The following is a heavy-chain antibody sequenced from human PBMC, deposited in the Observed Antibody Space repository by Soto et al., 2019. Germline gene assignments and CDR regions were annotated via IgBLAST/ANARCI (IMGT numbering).Heavy chain of an antibody. J-gene: IGHJ4*01. CDR3: TTDSYSSIIVVRFDY. D-gene: IGHD3-22*01. CDR2: ISGSGGST. Sequence: GGSLRLSCAASGFTFSSYAMSWVRQAPGKGLEWVSGISGSGGSTYYADSVKGRFTISRDDSKNMVYLQMNSLKTEDTGIYYYTTDSYSSIIVVRFDYWGHGTLVTVSS. V-gene: IGHV3-23*01. CDR1: GFTFSSYA.